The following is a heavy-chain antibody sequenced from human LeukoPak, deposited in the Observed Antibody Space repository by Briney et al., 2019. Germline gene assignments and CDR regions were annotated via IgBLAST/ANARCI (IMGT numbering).Heavy chain of an antibody. CDR3: ARESTLRVDY. CDR1: GFIFSSYS. J-gene: IGHJ4*02. Sequence: GGXLRLSYAASGFIFSSYSMNWVRQAPGKGLEWISYISSSSSSIYYADSVKGRFTISRDNAKNSLYLQMNSLRAEDTAVYYCARESTLRVDYWGQGTLVTVSS. D-gene: IGHD2/OR15-2a*01. V-gene: IGHV3-48*01. CDR2: ISSSSSSI.